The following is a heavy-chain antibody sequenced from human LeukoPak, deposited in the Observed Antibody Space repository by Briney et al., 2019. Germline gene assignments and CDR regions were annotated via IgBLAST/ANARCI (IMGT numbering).Heavy chain of an antibody. D-gene: IGHD6-19*01. CDR2: FYYSGST. Sequence: SETLSLTCAVYGGSFSGYYWSWIRQPPGKGLEWIGNFYYSGSTYYNPSLENRVTISVDTSKNQFSLRLTSVTAADTAVYYCARLPVAGTGYWGQGTLVTVSS. V-gene: IGHV4-34*01. J-gene: IGHJ4*02. CDR3: ARLPVAGTGY. CDR1: GGSFSGYY.